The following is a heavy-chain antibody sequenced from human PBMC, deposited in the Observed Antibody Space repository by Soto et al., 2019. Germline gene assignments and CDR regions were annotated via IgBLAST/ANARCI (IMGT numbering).Heavy chain of an antibody. D-gene: IGHD6-13*01. V-gene: IGHV4-59*01. CDR1: GGSISSYY. J-gene: IGHJ6*02. CDR2: IYYSGST. Sequence: KASETLSLTCTVSGGSISSYYWSWIRQPPGKGLEWIGYIYYSGSTNYNPSLKSRVTISVDTSKNQFSLKLSSVTAADTAVYYCARGGMVSGAAGDYYCGMDVWGQGTTVTVSS. CDR3: ARGGMVSGAAGDYYCGMDV.